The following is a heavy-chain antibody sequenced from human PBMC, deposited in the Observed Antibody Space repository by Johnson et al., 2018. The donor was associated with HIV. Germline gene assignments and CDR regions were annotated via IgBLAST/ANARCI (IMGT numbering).Heavy chain of an antibody. CDR3: ARDRIPYNWNYEGDAFDI. CDR1: GFTFSSYA. CDR2: ISSNGGST. D-gene: IGHD1-7*01. Sequence: VQLVESGGGLVQPGGSLRLSCAASGFTFSSYAMSWVRQAPGKGLEYVSAISSNGGSTYYANSVKGRFTISRDNAKNSLYLQMNSLRAEDTAVYYCARDRIPYNWNYEGDAFDIWGQGTMVTVSS. J-gene: IGHJ3*02. V-gene: IGHV3-64*01.